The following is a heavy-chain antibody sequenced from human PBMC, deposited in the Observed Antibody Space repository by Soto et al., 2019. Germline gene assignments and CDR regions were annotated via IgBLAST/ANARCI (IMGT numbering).Heavy chain of an antibody. J-gene: IGHJ3*02. D-gene: IGHD1-1*01. CDR2: ISYEGGIK. CDR1: GFTFTHYA. Sequence: QVQLVESGGGVVQPGRSLRLSSAASGFTFTHYALHWVRQAPGKGRVWVAIISYEGGIKHYGDPVEGRFTISRDNSKNTQSLQMNDLKIENTAVYYCARDDKRGQLYDAFDIWGQGTMVTVSS. CDR3: ARDDKRGQLYDAFDI. V-gene: IGHV3-30*04.